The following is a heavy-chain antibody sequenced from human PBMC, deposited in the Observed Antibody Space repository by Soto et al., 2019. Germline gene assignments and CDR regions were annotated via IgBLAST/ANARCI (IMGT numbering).Heavy chain of an antibody. V-gene: IGHV4-39*01. D-gene: IGHD2-2*01. J-gene: IGHJ3*02. CDR3: ARHPHCSSTSCYGIDAFDI. CDR1: GGSISSSSYY. CDR2: IYYSGST. Sequence: QLQLQESGPGLVKPSETLSLTCTVSGGSISSSSYYWGWIRQPPGKGLEWIGSIYYSGSTYYNPSLQSRVTISVDTSKNQFSLKLSSVTAADTAVYYCARHPHCSSTSCYGIDAFDIWGQGTMVTVSS.